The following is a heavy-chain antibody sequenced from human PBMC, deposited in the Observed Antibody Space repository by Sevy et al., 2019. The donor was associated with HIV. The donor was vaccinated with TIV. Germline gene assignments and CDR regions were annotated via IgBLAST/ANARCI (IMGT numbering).Heavy chain of an antibody. D-gene: IGHD3-22*01. CDR3: ARGYYFDSSAYYRFDY. J-gene: IGHJ4*02. CDR1: GYTFTSYD. CDR2: LNPNSGNR. Sequence: ASVKVSCKASGYTFTSYDINWVRQATGQGLEWMGWLNPNSGNRGCAQTFQGRVTITRNTSISTAYMELSSLRSEDAAVYYCARGYYFDSSAYYRFDYWGQGTLVTVSS. V-gene: IGHV1-8*03.